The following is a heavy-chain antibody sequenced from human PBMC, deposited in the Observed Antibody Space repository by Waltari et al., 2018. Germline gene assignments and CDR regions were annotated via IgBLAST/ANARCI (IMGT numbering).Heavy chain of an antibody. CDR1: GLTVSRNY. J-gene: IGHJ4*02. V-gene: IGHV3-53*01. CDR2: IYSGGST. Sequence: EVQLVESGGGLIQPGGSLRLSCAASGLTVSRNYLSWVRQAPGKGLEWVAVIYSGGSTFYADSVKGRLTNSRDNSKNTRYLQMNTRRAEDTAVYYCARTPLYSSGWYVYFDYWGQGTLVTVSS. CDR3: ARTPLYSSGWYVYFDY. D-gene: IGHD6-19*01.